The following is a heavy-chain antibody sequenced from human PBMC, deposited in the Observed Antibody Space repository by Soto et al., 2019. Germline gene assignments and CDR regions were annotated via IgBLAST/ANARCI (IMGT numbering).Heavy chain of an antibody. CDR1: GGTFSSYA. CDR2: IIPIFGTA. V-gene: IGHV1-69*12. J-gene: IGHJ3*02. D-gene: IGHD1-26*01. CDR3: ARRQGEWELLLDAFDI. Sequence: QVQLVQSGAEVKKPGSSVKFSCKASGGTFSSYAISWVRQAPGQGLEWMGGIIPIFGTANYAQKFQGRVTITADESTSTAYMERSSLRSEDTAVYYCARRQGEWELLLDAFDIWGQGTMVTVSS.